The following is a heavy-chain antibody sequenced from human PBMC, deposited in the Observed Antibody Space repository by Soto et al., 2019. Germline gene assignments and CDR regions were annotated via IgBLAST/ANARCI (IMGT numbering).Heavy chain of an antibody. D-gene: IGHD6-19*01. V-gene: IGHV1-18*01. J-gene: IGHJ3*02. CDR1: GYTFTSYG. CDR2: ISAYNGNT. Sequence: GASVKVSCKASGYTFTSYGISWVRQAPGQGLEWMGWISAYNGNTNYAQKLQGRFSISKDNAENTLYLQMNNLRADDTAVYYCVRVLKSIGWDNDVFDIWGQGTMVTVSS. CDR3: VRVLKSIGWDNDVFDI.